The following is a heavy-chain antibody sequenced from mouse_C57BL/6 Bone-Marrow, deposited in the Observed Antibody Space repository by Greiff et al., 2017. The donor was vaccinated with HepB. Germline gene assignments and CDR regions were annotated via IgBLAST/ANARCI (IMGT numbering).Heavy chain of an antibody. J-gene: IGHJ2*01. CDR2: ISYDGSN. CDR1: GYSITSGYY. V-gene: IGHV3-6*01. Sequence: EVHLVESGPGLVKPSQSLSLTCSVTGYSITSGYYWNWIRQFPGNKLEWMGYISYDGSNNYNPSLKNRISITRDTSKNQFFLKLNSVTTEDTATYYCAGMVTTVDYWGQGTTLTVSS. D-gene: IGHD2-2*01. CDR3: AGMVTTVDY.